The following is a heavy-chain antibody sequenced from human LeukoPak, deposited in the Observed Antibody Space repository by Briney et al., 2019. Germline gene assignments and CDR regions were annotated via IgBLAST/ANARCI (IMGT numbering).Heavy chain of an antibody. CDR2: IYYTGST. J-gene: IGHJ4*02. D-gene: IGHD1-26*01. Sequence: PSETLSLTCTVSGGSISSSSYSWGWIRQPPGKGLEWIGSIYYTGSTNYNPSLKSRVTISVDTSKNQFSLKLSSVTAADTAVYYCARVKVGATTLDYWGQGTLVTVSS. CDR3: ARVKVGATTLDY. CDR1: GGSISSSSYS. V-gene: IGHV4-39*07.